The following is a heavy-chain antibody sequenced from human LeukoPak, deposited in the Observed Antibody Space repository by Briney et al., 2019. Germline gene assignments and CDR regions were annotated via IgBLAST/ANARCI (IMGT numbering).Heavy chain of an antibody. D-gene: IGHD1-1*01. CDR1: GYTFTNYD. CDR3: ARDIAGATLGGWFDP. Sequence: VSVKVSCKASGYTFTNYDINWVRQAAGQGLEWMGWMNPNSGSAAYAQKFQGRVTITRNTSITTAYMDLSSLTSEDTAVYYCARDIAGATLGGWFDPWGQGTLVTVSS. V-gene: IGHV1-8*03. CDR2: MNPNSGSA. J-gene: IGHJ5*02.